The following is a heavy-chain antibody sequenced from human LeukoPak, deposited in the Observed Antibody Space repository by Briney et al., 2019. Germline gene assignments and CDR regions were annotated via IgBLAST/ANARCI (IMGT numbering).Heavy chain of an antibody. Sequence: ASVKVSCKASGGTFSSYAISWVRQAPGQGLEWMGWMNPNSGNTGYAQKFQGRVTITRNTSISTAYMELSSLRSEDTAVYYCARAHPSYDFWSGYYWEYYYYYMDVWGKGTTVTVSS. V-gene: IGHV1-8*03. D-gene: IGHD3-3*01. CDR3: ARAHPSYDFWSGYYWEYYYYYMDV. J-gene: IGHJ6*03. CDR2: MNPNSGNT. CDR1: GGTFSSYA.